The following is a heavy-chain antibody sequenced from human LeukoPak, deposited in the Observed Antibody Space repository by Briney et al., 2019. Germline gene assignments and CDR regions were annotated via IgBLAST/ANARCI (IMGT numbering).Heavy chain of an antibody. CDR2: INPNSGGT. Sequence: EASVKVSCKASGYTFTGYYMHWVRQAPGQGLEWMGWINPNSGGTNYAQKFQGRVTMTRDTSISTAYMELSRPRSDDTAVYYCARVWAYGSGSYYDYWGQGTLVTVSS. V-gene: IGHV1-2*02. CDR1: GYTFTGYY. CDR3: ARVWAYGSGSYYDY. D-gene: IGHD3-10*01. J-gene: IGHJ4*02.